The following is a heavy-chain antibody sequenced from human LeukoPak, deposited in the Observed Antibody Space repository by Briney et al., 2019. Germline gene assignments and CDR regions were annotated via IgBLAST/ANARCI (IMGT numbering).Heavy chain of an antibody. CDR2: IYYSGST. J-gene: IGHJ6*03. Sequence: PSETLSLTCTVSGGSISSYYWSWIRQPPGKGLEWIGYIYYSGSTNYNPSLKSRVTISVDTSKNQFSLKLSSVTAADTAVYYCARVKQLAPGYYYYMDVWGKGTTVTVSS. V-gene: IGHV4-59*01. CDR1: GGSISSYY. D-gene: IGHD6-6*01. CDR3: ARVKQLAPGYYYYMDV.